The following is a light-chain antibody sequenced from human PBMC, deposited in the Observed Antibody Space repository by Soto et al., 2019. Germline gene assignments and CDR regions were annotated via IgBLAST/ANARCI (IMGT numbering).Light chain of an antibody. CDR2: DVS. Sequence: QSAPTQPASVSGSPGQSITISCTGTISDVGGYNYVSWYQQHPGKAPKLMIYDVSNRPSGVSNRFSGSKSGNTASLTISGLQAEDEADYYCSSYTSSSTYVFGTGTKLNVL. V-gene: IGLV2-14*03. CDR1: ISDVGGYNY. CDR3: SSYTSSSTYV. J-gene: IGLJ1*01.